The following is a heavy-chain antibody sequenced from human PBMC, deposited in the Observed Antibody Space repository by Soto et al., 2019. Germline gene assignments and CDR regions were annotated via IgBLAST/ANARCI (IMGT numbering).Heavy chain of an antibody. Sequence: SETLSLTCTVSGGYISSYYWSWIRQPPGKGLEWIGYIYYSGSTNYNPSLKSRVTISVDTSKNQFSLKLSSVTAADTAVYYCARASGYYDYIWGRYRPEGAFDIRGQGTMVTVS. D-gene: IGHD3-16*02. CDR2: IYYSGST. CDR3: ARASGYYDYIWGRYRPEGAFDI. J-gene: IGHJ3*02. V-gene: IGHV4-59*01. CDR1: GGYISSYY.